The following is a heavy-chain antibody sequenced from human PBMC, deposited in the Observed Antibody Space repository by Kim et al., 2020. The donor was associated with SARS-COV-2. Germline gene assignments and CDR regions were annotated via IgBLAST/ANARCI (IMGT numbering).Heavy chain of an antibody. D-gene: IGHD6-13*01. J-gene: IGHJ4*02. CDR3: ARIAAAGAFDY. CDR2: K. V-gene: IGHV3-7*03. Sequence: KYYVDSVKGRFTISRDNAKNSLYLQMNSLRAEDTAVYYCARIAAAGAFDYWGQGTLVTVSS.